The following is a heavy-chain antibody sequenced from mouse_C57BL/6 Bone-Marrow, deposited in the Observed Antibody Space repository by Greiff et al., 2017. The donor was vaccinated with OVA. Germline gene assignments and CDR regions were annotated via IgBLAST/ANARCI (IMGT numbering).Heavy chain of an antibody. CDR3: TTWWSLLLRYPFDY. CDR1: GFNIKDYY. V-gene: IGHV14-1*01. J-gene: IGHJ2*01. D-gene: IGHD1-1*01. CDR2: IDPEDGDT. Sequence: DVQLQESGAELVRPGASVKLSCTASGFNIKDYYMHWVKQRPEQGLEWIGRIDPEDGDTEYATKFQGKATMTSDTSSNTAYLQRSSLTSEDTAFYYGTTWWSLLLRYPFDYWGQGTTLTVSS.